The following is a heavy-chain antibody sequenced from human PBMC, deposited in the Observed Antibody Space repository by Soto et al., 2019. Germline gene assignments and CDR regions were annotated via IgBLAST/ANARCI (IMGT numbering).Heavy chain of an antibody. Sequence: EVQLLDSGGGLVQPGGSLRLSCVASGFTFSNYAMGWVRQAPGKGLEWVSTISGSSGSTNYADSVKGRFTISRDNSKNTVFLQMNSLRAEDTAVYYCAQLPLRLYYFDYSGQGTLVTVSS. V-gene: IGHV3-23*01. CDR1: GFTFSNYA. CDR2: ISGSSGST. CDR3: AQLPLRLYYFDY. J-gene: IGHJ4*02.